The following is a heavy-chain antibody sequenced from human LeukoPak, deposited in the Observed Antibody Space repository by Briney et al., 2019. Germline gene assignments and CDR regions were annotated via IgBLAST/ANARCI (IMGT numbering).Heavy chain of an antibody. CDR3: ARFQGSSWTTTTYYYYYGMDV. V-gene: IGHV1-46*01. J-gene: IGHJ6*02. CDR1: GYTFTSYY. D-gene: IGHD6-13*01. CDR2: INPSGGST. Sequence: GASVKVSCKASGYTFTSYYMHWVRQAPGQGLEWMGIINPSGGSTSYAQKFQGRVTMTRDTCTSTVYMELSSLRSEDTAVYYCARFQGSSWTTTTYYYYYGMDVWGQGTTVTVSS.